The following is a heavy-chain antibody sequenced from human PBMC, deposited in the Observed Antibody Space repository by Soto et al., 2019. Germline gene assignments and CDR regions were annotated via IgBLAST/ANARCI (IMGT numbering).Heavy chain of an antibody. CDR2: ISAYNGNT. V-gene: IGHV1-18*01. CDR3: ARDRSYGSGSYPVDY. CDR1: GYTFTSYG. J-gene: IGHJ4*02. D-gene: IGHD3-10*01. Sequence: ASVKVSCKASGYTFTSYGISWVRQAPGQGLEWMGWISAYNGNTNYAQKLQGRVTMTTDTSTSTAYMELRSLRSDDTAVYYCARDRSYGSGSYPVDYWGQGTLVTVFS.